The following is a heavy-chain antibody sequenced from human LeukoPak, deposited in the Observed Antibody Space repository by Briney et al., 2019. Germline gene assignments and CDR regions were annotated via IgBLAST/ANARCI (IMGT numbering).Heavy chain of an antibody. CDR2: ISWNSGSI. Sequence: GRSLRLSCAASGFTFDDYAMHWVRQAPGKGLEWVSGISWNSGSIGYADSVKGRFTISRDNAKNSLYLQMNSLRAEDTALYYCAKDRQAVAIYYFDYWGQGTLVTVSS. V-gene: IGHV3-9*01. CDR1: GFTFDDYA. D-gene: IGHD6-19*01. J-gene: IGHJ4*02. CDR3: AKDRQAVAIYYFDY.